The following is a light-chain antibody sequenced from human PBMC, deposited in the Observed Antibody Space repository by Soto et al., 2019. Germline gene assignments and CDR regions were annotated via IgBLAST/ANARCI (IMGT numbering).Light chain of an antibody. CDR1: QRISSY. CDR3: QQSYSTLSIT. J-gene: IGKJ5*01. Sequence: DIQMTQSPSSLSASVGDRGTITCRASQRISSYLNWYQQKPGKAPKLLIYAASSLQSGVPSRFSGSGSGTDFTLTISSLQPEDFATYYCQQSYSTLSITFGQGTRLEIK. V-gene: IGKV1-39*01. CDR2: AAS.